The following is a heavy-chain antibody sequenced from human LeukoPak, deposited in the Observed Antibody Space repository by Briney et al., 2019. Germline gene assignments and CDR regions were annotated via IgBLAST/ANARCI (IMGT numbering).Heavy chain of an antibody. CDR3: AREGYCSSTSCYAEDGMDV. V-gene: IGHV1-2*02. D-gene: IGHD2-2*01. Sequence: ASVKVSCKASGYTFTGYYMHWVRQAPGQGLEWMGWINPNSGGTNYAQKFQGRVTMTRDTSISTAYMELSRLRPDDTAVYYCAREGYCSSTSCYAEDGMDVWGQGTTVTVSS. CDR2: INPNSGGT. J-gene: IGHJ6*02. CDR1: GYTFTGYY.